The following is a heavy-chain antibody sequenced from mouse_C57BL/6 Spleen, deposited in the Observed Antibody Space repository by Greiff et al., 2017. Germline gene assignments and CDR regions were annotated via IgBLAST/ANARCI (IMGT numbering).Heavy chain of an antibody. V-gene: IGHV1-52*01. J-gene: IGHJ3*01. Sequence: VQLQQPGAELVRPGSSVKLSCKASGYTFTSYWMHWVKQRPIQGLEWIGNIDPSDSETHYNQKFKDKATLTVDKSSSTAYMQLSSLTSEDSAVYYCATYYYGSIPCAYWGQGTLVTVSA. CDR1: GYTFTSYW. CDR3: ATYYYGSIPCAY. CDR2: IDPSDSET. D-gene: IGHD1-1*01.